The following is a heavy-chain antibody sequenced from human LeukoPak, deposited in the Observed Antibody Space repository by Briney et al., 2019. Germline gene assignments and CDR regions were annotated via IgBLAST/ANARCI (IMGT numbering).Heavy chain of an antibody. CDR2: ISYDGSNK. CDR1: GFTFSSYA. Sequence: GGSLRLSCAASGFTFSSYAMHWVRQAPGEGLEWVAVISYDGSNKYYADSVKGRFTISRDNSKNTLYLQMNSLRAEDTAVYYCARDMVGTSEYFQHWGQGTLVTVSS. V-gene: IGHV3-30*04. CDR3: ARDMVGTSEYFQH. D-gene: IGHD1-1*01. J-gene: IGHJ1*01.